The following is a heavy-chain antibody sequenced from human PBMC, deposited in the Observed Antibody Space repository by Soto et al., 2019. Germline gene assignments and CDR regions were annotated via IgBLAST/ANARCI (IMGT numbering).Heavy chain of an antibody. CDR1: GYTLTELS. Sequence: ASVKVSCKVSGYTLTELSMHWVRQAPGKGLERMGGFDPEDGETIYAQKYKGRDTMTEDTSTDTAYMELSSLRSEDTAKYYCATDGRGSSYYGMDVWGQGTTVTVSS. CDR2: FDPEDGET. V-gene: IGHV1-24*01. J-gene: IGHJ6*02. D-gene: IGHD3-10*01. CDR3: ATDGRGSSYYGMDV.